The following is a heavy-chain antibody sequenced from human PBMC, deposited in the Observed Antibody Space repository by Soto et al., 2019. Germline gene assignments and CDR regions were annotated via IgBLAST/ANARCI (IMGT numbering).Heavy chain of an antibody. CDR2: IYYGGST. Sequence: QLQLQESGPGLVKPWKTLSLTCTVSGGSISSSNYYWGWVRQPPGKGLEWIGNIYYGGSTYYNPSLKSRVTISVDTSKNQFSLTLSSVTAVDTALFFCTRLSITGHYYYFDSWGQGTLVTVSS. CDR1: GGSISSSNYY. CDR3: TRLSITGHYYYFDS. J-gene: IGHJ4*02. V-gene: IGHV4-39*01. D-gene: IGHD3-22*01.